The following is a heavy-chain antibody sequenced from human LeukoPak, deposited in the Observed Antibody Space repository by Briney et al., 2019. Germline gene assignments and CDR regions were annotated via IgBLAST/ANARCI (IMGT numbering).Heavy chain of an antibody. CDR3: AKVAGYSSSQGYFDY. CDR1: GFTFDDYA. Sequence: PGGSLRLSCAASGFTFDDYAMHWVRQAPGKGLEWVSLISWDGGSTYYADSVKGRFAISRDNSKNSLYLQMNSLRAEDTALYYCAKVAGYSSSQGYFDYWGQGTLVTVSS. J-gene: IGHJ4*02. CDR2: ISWDGGST. D-gene: IGHD6-13*01. V-gene: IGHV3-43D*03.